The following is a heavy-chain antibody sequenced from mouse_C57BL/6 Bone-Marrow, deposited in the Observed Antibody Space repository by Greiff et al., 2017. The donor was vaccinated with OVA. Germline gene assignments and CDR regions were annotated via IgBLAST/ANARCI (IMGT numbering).Heavy chain of an antibody. Sequence: QVQLKQSGAELAKPGASVKLSCKASGYTFTSYWMHWIKQRPGQGLEWIGYINPSSGYTKYNQKFKDKATLTADKSSSTAYMQLSSLTYEDSAVYYCASYRYFDYWGQGTTLTVSS. D-gene: IGHD2-14*01. CDR1: GYTFTSYW. J-gene: IGHJ2*01. CDR3: ASYRYFDY. CDR2: INPSSGYT. V-gene: IGHV1-7*01.